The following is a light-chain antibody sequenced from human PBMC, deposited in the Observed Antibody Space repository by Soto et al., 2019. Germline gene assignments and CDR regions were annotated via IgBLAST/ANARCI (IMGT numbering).Light chain of an antibody. J-gene: IGLJ1*01. CDR2: QDS. Sequence: SCELTHPPSVSLSPGQTASMTCSGDKLGDKYACWYQQKPGQSPVLVIYQDSKRPSGIPERFSGSNSGNTATLTISGTQAMDEADYYCQAWDSSTVVFGTGAKVTVL. CDR1: KLGDKY. CDR3: QAWDSSTVV. V-gene: IGLV3-1*01.